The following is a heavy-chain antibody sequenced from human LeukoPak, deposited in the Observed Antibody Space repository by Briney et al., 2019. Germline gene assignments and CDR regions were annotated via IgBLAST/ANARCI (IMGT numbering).Heavy chain of an antibody. J-gene: IGHJ4*02. D-gene: IGHD4/OR15-4a*01. V-gene: IGHV4-34*01. CDR3: ARRGPGATVDY. CDR2: VNHSGRT. Sequence: PSETLSLTCAVYGGSFNDYYWSWIRQPPGKGLEWIGEVNHSGRTNYNPSLKSRVTISQDTSKNQFSLKLRSVTAADTAVYFCARRGPGATVDYWDQGTLVTVSS. CDR1: GGSFNDYY.